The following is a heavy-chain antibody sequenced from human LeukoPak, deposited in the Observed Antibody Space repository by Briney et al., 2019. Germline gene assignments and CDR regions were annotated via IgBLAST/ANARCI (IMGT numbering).Heavy chain of an antibody. V-gene: IGHV4-30-2*01. Sequence: PSQTLSLTCTVSGGSISSGGYYWSWIRQPPGKGLEWIGYIYHSGSTYYNPSLKSRVTISVDRSKNQFSLKLSSVTAADTAVYYCARFGGITTHFEGYPDYWGQGTLVTVSS. CDR3: ARFGGITTHFEGYPDY. D-gene: IGHD3-16*01. J-gene: IGHJ4*02. CDR1: GGSISSGGYY. CDR2: IYHSGST.